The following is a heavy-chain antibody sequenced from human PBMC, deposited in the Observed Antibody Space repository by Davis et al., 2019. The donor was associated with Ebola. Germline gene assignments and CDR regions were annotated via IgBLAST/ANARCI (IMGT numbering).Heavy chain of an antibody. D-gene: IGHD2-15*01. CDR1: GFTFSSYW. CDR2: ISSSSSYT. Sequence: PGGSLRLSCAASGFTFSSYWMSWVRQAPGKGLEWVSSISSSSSYTYYADSVKGRFTISRDNAKNSLYLQLNTLRDEDTAVYFCVSAGWDHWGQGTLVTVSS. CDR3: VSAGWDH. V-gene: IGHV3-21*06. J-gene: IGHJ4*02.